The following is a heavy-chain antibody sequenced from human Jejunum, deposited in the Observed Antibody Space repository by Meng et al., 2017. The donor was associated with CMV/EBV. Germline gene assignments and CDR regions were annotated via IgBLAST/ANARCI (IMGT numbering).Heavy chain of an antibody. CDR2: ISSDRSST. CDR3: ARGRGYSYGYSAFDN. Sequence: FTLSRYAIHWVRQAPGKGLEYVSGISSDRSSTYYADSVKGRFTISRDNSKNTLYLQVGSLSTEDMAIYYCARGRGYSYGYSAFDNWGQGTMVTVSS. CDR1: FTLSRYA. V-gene: IGHV3-64*02. J-gene: IGHJ3*02. D-gene: IGHD5-18*01.